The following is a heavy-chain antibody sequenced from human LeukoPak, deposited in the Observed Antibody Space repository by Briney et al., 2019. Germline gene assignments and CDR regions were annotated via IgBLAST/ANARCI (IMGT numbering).Heavy chain of an antibody. CDR2: ISSDGSST. Sequence: GGSLRLSCAASGFTFSSNWMHWVRQAPGKGLVWVSRISSDGSSTTYADSVKGRFTISRDNAKYTLYLQMNSLRAEDTAVYYCARAEDPLFDYWGQGTLVTVSS. J-gene: IGHJ4*02. CDR3: ARAEDPLFDY. V-gene: IGHV3-74*01. CDR1: GFTFSSNW.